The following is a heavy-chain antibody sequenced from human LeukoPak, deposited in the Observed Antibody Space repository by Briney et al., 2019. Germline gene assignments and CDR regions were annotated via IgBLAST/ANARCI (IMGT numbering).Heavy chain of an antibody. CDR2: IKQDGSEK. D-gene: IGHD1-26*01. CDR3: ARVRSGSDNDH. J-gene: IGHJ4*02. CDR1: GFTFSSYW. V-gene: IGHV3-7*01. Sequence: GGSLRLSCAASGFTFSSYWMSWVRQAPGKGLEWVANIKQDGSEKYYVDSVKGRFTISRGNAKNSLYLQMNSLRAEDTAVYYCARVRSGSDNDHWGQGTLVTVSS.